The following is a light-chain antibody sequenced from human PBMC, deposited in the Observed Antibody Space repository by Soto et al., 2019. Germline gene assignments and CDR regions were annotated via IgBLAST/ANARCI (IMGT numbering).Light chain of an antibody. J-gene: IGKJ1*01. CDR3: QQYNNWPWT. Sequence: EIVMTQSPATLSVSPGESATLSCRASQSVSSNLAWHQQKPGQAPRLLIYGASTRATGVPARFSGSGSGTEFTLPISSLQSEDFAVYYCQQYNNWPWTFGQGTKVDI. CDR2: GAS. V-gene: IGKV3-15*01. CDR1: QSVSSN.